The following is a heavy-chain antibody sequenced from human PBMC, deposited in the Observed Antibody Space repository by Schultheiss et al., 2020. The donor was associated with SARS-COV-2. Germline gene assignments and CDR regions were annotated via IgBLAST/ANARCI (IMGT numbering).Heavy chain of an antibody. D-gene: IGHD4-17*01. V-gene: IGHV3-33*01. Sequence: GGSLRLSCAASGFTFSSYGMHWVRQAPGKGLEWVAVIWNDGENKFYVESVKGRFTISRDNSKNTLYLQMNSLRAEDTAVYYCARVYDYGDASPGGYWGQGTLVTVSS. CDR2: IWNDGENK. J-gene: IGHJ4*02. CDR3: ARVYDYGDASPGGY. CDR1: GFTFSSYG.